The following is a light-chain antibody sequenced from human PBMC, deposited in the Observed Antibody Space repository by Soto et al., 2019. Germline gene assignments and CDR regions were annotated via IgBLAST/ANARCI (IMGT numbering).Light chain of an antibody. CDR2: YDS. V-gene: IGLV3-21*04. Sequence: SYELTQPPSVSVAPGKTARITCGGNNIGSKSVHWYQQKPGQAPVLVIYYDSDRPSGIPERFSGSNSGNTATLTISRVEAGDXADYYCQVWDSSSDHYVFGTGTKVTVL. CDR3: QVWDSSSDHYV. CDR1: NIGSKS. J-gene: IGLJ1*01.